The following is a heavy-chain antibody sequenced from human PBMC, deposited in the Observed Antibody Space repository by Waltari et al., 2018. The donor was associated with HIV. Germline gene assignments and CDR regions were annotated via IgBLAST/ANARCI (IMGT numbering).Heavy chain of an antibody. CDR3: AALAGAEWDLVADS. CDR2: IFPGDSDT. D-gene: IGHD6-19*01. J-gene: IGHJ5*01. Sequence: EVRLVQSGGEVKKPGESLRISCKSSDSNYWIGWVRQMPGKGLQWMGFIFPGDSDTRYSPSFQGQVTISADRSISTAYMQWRSLKASDTAMYYCAALAGAEWDLVADSWGQGTLLTVSS. V-gene: IGHV5-51*01. CDR1: DSNYW.